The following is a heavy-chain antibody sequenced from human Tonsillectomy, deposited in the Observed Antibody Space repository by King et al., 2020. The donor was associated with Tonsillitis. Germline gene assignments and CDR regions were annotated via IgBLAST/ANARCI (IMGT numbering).Heavy chain of an antibody. CDR1: GGSISSGDYY. V-gene: IGHV4-30-4*01. J-gene: IGHJ6*02. D-gene: IGHD3-10*01. CDR3: ARTSITMVRRYYYYYGMDV. CDR2: IYYSGST. Sequence: VQLQESGPGLVKPSQTLSLTCTVSGGSISSGDYYWSWIRQPPGKGLEWIGYIYYSGSTYYNPSLKSRVTISVDTSKNQLSLTLSSVTAADTAVYYCARTSITMVRRYYYYYGMDVWRRETTVTVSS.